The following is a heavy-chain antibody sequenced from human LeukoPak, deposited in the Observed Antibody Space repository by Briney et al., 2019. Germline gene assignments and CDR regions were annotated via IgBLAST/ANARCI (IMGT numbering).Heavy chain of an antibody. V-gene: IGHV3-30*02. CDR2: IRYDGSNK. J-gene: IGHJ4*02. D-gene: IGHD6-19*01. CDR1: GFTFSSYS. CDR3: AKDWGKIAVAGTIYY. Sequence: GGSLRLSCVASGFTFSSYSMNWVRQAPGKGLEWVAFIRYDGSNKYYADSVKGRFTISRDNSKNTLYLQMNSLRAGDTAVYYCAKDWGKIAVAGTIYYWGQGTLVTVSS.